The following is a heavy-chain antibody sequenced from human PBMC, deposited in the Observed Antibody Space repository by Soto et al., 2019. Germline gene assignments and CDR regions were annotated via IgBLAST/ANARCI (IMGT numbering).Heavy chain of an antibody. CDR2: ISYDGRKE. J-gene: IGHJ6*02. Sequence: QVQLVESGGGVVQPGRSLRLPCAASGFTFSSFAMHWARQAPGKGLEWVAVISYDGRKEYYADSVKGRCSISRDNSNNTVYLQMNSLRPEDTAVYYCARGCSSNDCYTNYYYYYAMDVWGQGTTVTVSS. CDR3: ARGCSSNDCYTNYYYYYAMDV. V-gene: IGHV3-30*04. CDR1: GFTFSSFA. D-gene: IGHD2-2*02.